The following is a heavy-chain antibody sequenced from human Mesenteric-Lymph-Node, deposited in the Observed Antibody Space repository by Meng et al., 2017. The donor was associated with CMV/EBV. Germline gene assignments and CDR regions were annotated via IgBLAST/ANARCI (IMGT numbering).Heavy chain of an antibody. CDR2: ISSDGNNK. V-gene: IGHV3-30-3*01. D-gene: IGHD3-10*01. Sequence: GESLKISCAASGFTFSFYAFHWVRQAPGKGLEWVAVISSDGNNKYYADSVKGLFTISRDNSKNTLYLQMNSLRVDDTAVYYCARDRGAPNDAFDLWGQGTMVTVSS. CDR1: GFTFSFYA. J-gene: IGHJ3*01. CDR3: ARDRGAPNDAFDL.